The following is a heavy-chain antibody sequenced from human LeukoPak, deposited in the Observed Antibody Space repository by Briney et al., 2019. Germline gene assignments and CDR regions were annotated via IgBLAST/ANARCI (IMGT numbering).Heavy chain of an antibody. D-gene: IGHD6-6*01. CDR1: GGSISSGGYS. J-gene: IGHJ5*02. CDR2: IYYSGST. Sequence: TSETLSLTCAVSGGSISSGGYSWSWIRQPPGKGLEWIGYIYYSGSTNYNPSLKSRVTISVDTSKNQFSLKLSSVTAADTAVYYCARAPQYIPNWFDPWGQGTLVTVSS. V-gene: IGHV4-61*08. CDR3: ARAPQYIPNWFDP.